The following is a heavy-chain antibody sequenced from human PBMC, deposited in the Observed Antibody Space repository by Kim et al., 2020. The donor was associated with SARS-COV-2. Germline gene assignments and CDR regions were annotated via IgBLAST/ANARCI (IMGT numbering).Heavy chain of an antibody. D-gene: IGHD3-10*01. CDR3: ARSHITMVRGVHNPAPYYYYGMDV. V-gene: IGHV3-48*02. J-gene: IGHJ6*02. CDR2: ISSSSSTI. CDR1: GFTFSSYS. Sequence: GGSLRLSCAASGFTFSSYSMNWVRQAPGKGLEWVSYISSSSSTIYYADSVKGRFTISRDNAKNSLYLQMNSLRDEDTAVYYCARSHITMVRGVHNPAPYYYYGMDVWGQGTTVTVSS.